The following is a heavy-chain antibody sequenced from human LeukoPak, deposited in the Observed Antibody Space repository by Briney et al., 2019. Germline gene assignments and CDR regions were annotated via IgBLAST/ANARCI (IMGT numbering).Heavy chain of an antibody. J-gene: IGHJ5*02. CDR1: GYTFTGYY. CDR2: INPNSGGT. D-gene: IGHD1-26*01. V-gene: IGHV1-2*06. CDR3: ARDLGAKTGWWFDP. Sequence: APVKVSCKASGYTFTGYYMHWVRQAPGQGLEWMGRINPNSGGTNYAQKFQGRVTMTRDTSISTAYMELSRLRSDDTAVYYCARDLGAKTGWWFDPWGQGTLVTVSS.